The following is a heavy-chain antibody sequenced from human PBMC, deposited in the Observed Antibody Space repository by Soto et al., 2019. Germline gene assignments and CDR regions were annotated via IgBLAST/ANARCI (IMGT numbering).Heavy chain of an antibody. Sequence: ASVKVSCKASGYTFTGYYMHWVQQAPGQGLEWMGWINPNSGGTNYAQKFQGWVTMTRDTSISTAYMELSRLRSDDTAVYYCARGPQDTAMAMSVDYWGQGTLVTVSS. CDR3: ARGPQDTAMAMSVDY. CDR1: GYTFTGYY. J-gene: IGHJ4*02. V-gene: IGHV1-2*04. D-gene: IGHD5-18*01. CDR2: INPNSGGT.